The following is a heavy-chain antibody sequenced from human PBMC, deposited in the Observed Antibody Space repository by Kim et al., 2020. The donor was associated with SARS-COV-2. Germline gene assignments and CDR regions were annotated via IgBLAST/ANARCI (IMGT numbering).Heavy chain of an antibody. Sequence: NTNTAQKVQGRVTMTTDTSTTTAYMDLRSLRSDDTATYYCARMANYYFDYWGQGTLVIVSS. D-gene: IGHD1-1*01. CDR2: NT. V-gene: IGHV1-18*01. J-gene: IGHJ4*02. CDR3: ARMANYYFDY.